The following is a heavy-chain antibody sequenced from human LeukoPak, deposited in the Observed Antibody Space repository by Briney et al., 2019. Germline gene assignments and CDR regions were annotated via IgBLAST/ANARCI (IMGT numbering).Heavy chain of an antibody. D-gene: IGHD4-23*01. CDR1: GFIFSDYN. V-gene: IGHV3-48*01. J-gene: IGHJ4*02. CDR2: ITLSSATI. CDR3: ASGYGGSSGY. Sequence: PGGSLRLSCAASGFIFSDYNMNWVRQAPGKGLEWVSYITLSSATIYYADSVKGRFTISRDNAKNSLYLQMNSLRAEDTADYYCASGYGGSSGYWGQGTLVTVSS.